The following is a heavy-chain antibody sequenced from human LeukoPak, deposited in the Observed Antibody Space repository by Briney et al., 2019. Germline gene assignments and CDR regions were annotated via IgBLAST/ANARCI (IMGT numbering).Heavy chain of an antibody. D-gene: IGHD3-16*01. CDR2: INPKSDGR. CDR3: AREMFPRQPDGGRGGFDH. Sequence: GASVKVSCKASGYTFTGYYMHWVRQAPGQGLEWMVWINPKSDGRNFAEKFQGRVTVTWDTSVSTAYLELTRLTSDDTAVYFCAREMFPRQPDGGRGGFDHWGQGTRVTV. CDR1: GYTFTGYY. V-gene: IGHV1-2*02. J-gene: IGHJ4*02.